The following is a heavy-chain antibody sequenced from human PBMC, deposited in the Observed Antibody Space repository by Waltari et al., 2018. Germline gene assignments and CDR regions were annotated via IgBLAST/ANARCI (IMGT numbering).Heavy chain of an antibody. CDR1: GFTFSSYG. J-gene: IGHJ4*02. D-gene: IGHD2-15*01. CDR2: ISYDGSNK. V-gene: IGHV3-30*18. CDR3: AKDLRYCSGGSCYRLIDY. Sequence: QVQLVESGGGVVQPGRSLRLSCAASGFTFSSYGMPWVRQAPGQGLEWVAVISYDGSNKYYADSVKGRFTISRDNSKNTLYLQMNSLRAEDTAVYYCAKDLRYCSGGSCYRLIDYWGQGTLVTVSS.